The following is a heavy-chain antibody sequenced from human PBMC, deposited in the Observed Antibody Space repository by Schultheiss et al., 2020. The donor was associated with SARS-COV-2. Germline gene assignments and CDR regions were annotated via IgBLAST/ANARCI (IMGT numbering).Heavy chain of an antibody. CDR1: GGSISSYY. V-gene: IGHV4-59*01. J-gene: IGHJ6*02. Sequence: SETLSLTCAVYGGSISSYYWSWIRQPPGKGLEWIGYIYYSGSTNYNPSLKSRVTISVDTSKNQFSLKLSSVTAADTAVYYCARAAPYKGYYYGMDVWGQGTTVTVSS. CDR2: IYYSGST. D-gene: IGHD1-14*01. CDR3: ARAAPYKGYYYGMDV.